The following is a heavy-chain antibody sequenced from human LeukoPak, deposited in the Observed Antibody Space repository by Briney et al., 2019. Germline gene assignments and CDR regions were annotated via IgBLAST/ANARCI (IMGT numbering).Heavy chain of an antibody. J-gene: IGHJ4*02. CDR3: AKDLREGKNY. D-gene: IGHD3-10*01. CDR2: ISYDGSNK. CDR1: GFTFSSYA. V-gene: IGHV3-30*04. Sequence: PGGSLRLSCAASGFTFSSYAMHWVRQAPGKGLEWVAVISYDGSNKYYADSVRGRFTISRDNAKNTLYMQMNSLRAEDTAVYYCAKDLREGKNYWGQGTLVTVSS.